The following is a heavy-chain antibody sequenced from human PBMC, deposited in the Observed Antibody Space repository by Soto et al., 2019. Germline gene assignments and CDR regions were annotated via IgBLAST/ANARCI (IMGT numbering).Heavy chain of an antibody. D-gene: IGHD3-10*01. CDR2: FRAGGDDGTT. J-gene: IGHJ4*02. V-gene: IGHV3-23*01. Sequence: GSLRLACGASGFTFSSYSMSWVRQAPGKGLEWVSGFRAGGDDGTTYYADSVKGRFTISRDNSKNTLFLQMNSLRAEDTAIYYCAKKVNSGSGSQYFDYFGQGTLVTVSS. CDR3: AKKVNSGSGSQYFDY. CDR1: GFTFSSYS.